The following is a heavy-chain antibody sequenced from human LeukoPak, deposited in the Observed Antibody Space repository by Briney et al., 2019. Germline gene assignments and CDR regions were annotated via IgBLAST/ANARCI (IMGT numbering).Heavy chain of an antibody. V-gene: IGHV3-23*01. Sequence: PGGSLRLSCAASGFTFSSYAMTWVRQAPGKGLEWVSAISGSGGSTYYADSVKGRFTISRDNSKNTLYLQMNSLRAEDTAIYYCAKDYSPSWWFHYWGQGTLVTVSS. CDR2: ISGSGGST. J-gene: IGHJ4*02. CDR1: GFTFSSYA. CDR3: AKDYSPSWWFHY. D-gene: IGHD6-13*01.